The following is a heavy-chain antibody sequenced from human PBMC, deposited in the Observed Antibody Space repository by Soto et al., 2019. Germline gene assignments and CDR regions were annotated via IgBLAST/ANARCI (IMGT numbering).Heavy chain of an antibody. Sequence: QVQLQESGPGLVKPSETLSLTCTVSGGSISTDYWSWIRQPPGKRLEYIGFIYHGGSANYNPSLESPVTISPATSQNQLSLKVSSVTAADTAVYYCARGEWFLRGYGMDGWGRGTTVTVS. J-gene: IGHJ6*02. CDR3: ARGEWFLRGYGMDG. V-gene: IGHV4-59*01. D-gene: IGHD3-3*01. CDR1: GGSISTDY. CDR2: IYHGGSA.